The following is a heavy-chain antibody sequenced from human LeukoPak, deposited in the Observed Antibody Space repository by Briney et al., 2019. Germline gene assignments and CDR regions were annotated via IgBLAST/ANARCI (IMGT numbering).Heavy chain of an antibody. CDR1: GFTFSSYS. CDR3: ARDQGGSYYSGNDY. D-gene: IGHD1-26*01. V-gene: IGHV3-21*01. Sequence: GGSLRLSCAASGFTFSSYSINWVRQAPGKGLEWVSSISSSSSYIYYADSVKGRFTISRDNAKNSLHLQMNSLRAEDTAVYYCARDQGGSYYSGNDYWGQGTLVTVSS. CDR2: ISSSSSYI. J-gene: IGHJ4*02.